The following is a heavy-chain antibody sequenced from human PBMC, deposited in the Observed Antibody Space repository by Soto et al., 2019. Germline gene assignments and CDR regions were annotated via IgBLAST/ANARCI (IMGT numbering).Heavy chain of an antibody. D-gene: IGHD3-10*01. Sequence: SETLSLTCTVSGGSISDDYWRWIRQPPGKGLEWIGHISHSGSTDYNPSLKSRVTISVDTSKRQFSLKLSSVTAADTAVYYCAREARGVISGMDVWGHGTAVTVSS. J-gene: IGHJ6*02. V-gene: IGHV4-59*01. CDR2: ISHSGST. CDR1: GGSISDDY. CDR3: AREARGVISGMDV.